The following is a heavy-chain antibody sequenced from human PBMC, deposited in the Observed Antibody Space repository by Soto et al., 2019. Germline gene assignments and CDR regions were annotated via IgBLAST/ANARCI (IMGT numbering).Heavy chain of an antibody. Sequence: PGGSLRLSCAASGFTFSSYGMHWVRQAPGKGLEWVAVISYDGSNKYYADSVKGRFTISRDNSKNTLYLQMNSLRAEDTAVYYCAKDYPDIVVVPAAMRMAPYFDYWGQGT. CDR3: AKDYPDIVVVPAAMRMAPYFDY. V-gene: IGHV3-30*18. D-gene: IGHD2-2*01. CDR2: ISYDGSNK. J-gene: IGHJ4*02. CDR1: GFTFSSYG.